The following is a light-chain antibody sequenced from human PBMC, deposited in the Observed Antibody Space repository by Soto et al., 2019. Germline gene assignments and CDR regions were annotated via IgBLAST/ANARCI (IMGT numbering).Light chain of an antibody. V-gene: IGLV2-23*01. J-gene: IGLJ2*01. CDR2: EGS. Sequence: QSVLTQPASVSGSPGQSITISCTGTSSDVGSYNLVSWCQQHPGKAPKLMIYEGSKRPSGVSNRFSGSKSGNTASLTISGLQAEDEADYYCCSYAGSSTHVVFGGGTKLTVL. CDR1: SSDVGSYNL. CDR3: CSYAGSSTHVV.